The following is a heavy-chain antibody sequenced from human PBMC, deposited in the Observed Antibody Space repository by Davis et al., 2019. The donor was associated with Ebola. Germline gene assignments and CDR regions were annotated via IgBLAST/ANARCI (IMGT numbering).Heavy chain of an antibody. Sequence: GESLKISCVASGFTFSDYYMTWIRQAPGKGLEWISYISSTAGTTFYADSVKGRLTISRDNAKRSLYLQMSSLRVEDTAVYFCARGVWDTSAWYYYGLDVWGKGTTVTVSS. J-gene: IGHJ6*04. D-gene: IGHD6-19*01. CDR3: ARGVWDTSAWYYYGLDV. V-gene: IGHV3-11*01. CDR1: GFTFSDYY. CDR2: ISSTAGTT.